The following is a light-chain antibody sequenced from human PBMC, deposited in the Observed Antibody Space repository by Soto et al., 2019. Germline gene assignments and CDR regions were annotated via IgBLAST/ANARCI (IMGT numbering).Light chain of an antibody. CDR3: GSWDSSLTAGV. CDR2: ANN. V-gene: IGLV1-51*02. Sequence: QTALTQPPSVYAAPGQKVTISCSGSSSNIGNDYVSWYQQLPEAAPKLLIYANNKRPSGIPDRFSASKSGTSATLGITGLQTGDEADYYCGSWDSSLTAGVFGGGTKLTVL. CDR1: SSNIGNDY. J-gene: IGLJ3*02.